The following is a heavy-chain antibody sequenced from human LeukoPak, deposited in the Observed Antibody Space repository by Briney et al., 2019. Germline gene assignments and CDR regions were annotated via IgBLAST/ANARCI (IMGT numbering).Heavy chain of an antibody. CDR1: GFSFNSFA. CDR3: AKDQGNDYGDQLHY. Sequence: PGGSLRLSCAASGFSFNSFAMSWVRQAPGEGLEWVSAISGSGDKTYYADSVKGWFTISRDNSKNTLFLQMNSLRAEDTALYYCAKDQGNDYGDQLHYWGQGTLVTVSS. CDR2: ISGSGDKT. V-gene: IGHV3-23*01. J-gene: IGHJ4*02. D-gene: IGHD4-17*01.